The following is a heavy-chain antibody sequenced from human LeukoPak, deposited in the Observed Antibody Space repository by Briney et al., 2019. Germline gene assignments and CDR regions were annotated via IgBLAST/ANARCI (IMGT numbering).Heavy chain of an antibody. CDR2: IWYDGSNK. CDR3: ARDRGPARPLDY. D-gene: IGHD6-6*01. J-gene: IGHJ4*02. V-gene: IGHV3-33*01. CDR1: GFTFSSCG. Sequence: PGGSLRLSCAASGFTFSSCGMHWVRQAPGKGLEWVAVIWYDGSNKYYADSVKGRFTISRDNSKNTLYLQMNSLRAEDTAVYYCARDRGPARPLDYWGQGTLVTVSS.